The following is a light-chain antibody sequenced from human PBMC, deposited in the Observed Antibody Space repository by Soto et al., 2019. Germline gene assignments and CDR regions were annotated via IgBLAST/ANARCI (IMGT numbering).Light chain of an antibody. CDR3: QSYDNTLGTLV. Sequence: QSALTQPASVSGSPGQSITISCTGTSSDVGGYNYVSWYQQHPGKAPKLMIYEVSNRPSGVSNRFSGSKSATSASLAITGLQADDEGNYYCQSYDNTLGTLVFGGGTKLTVL. CDR2: EVS. CDR1: SSDVGGYNY. V-gene: IGLV2-14*01. J-gene: IGLJ2*01.